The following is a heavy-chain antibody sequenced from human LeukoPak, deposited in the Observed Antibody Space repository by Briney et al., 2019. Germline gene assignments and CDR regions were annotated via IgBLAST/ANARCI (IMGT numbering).Heavy chain of an antibody. J-gene: IGHJ5*02. CDR1: GFTFSNYW. CDR3: ARGSYSSGWDP. CDR2: INSDGSST. V-gene: IGHV3-74*01. D-gene: IGHD6-19*01. Sequence: GGSLRLSCAASGFTFSNYWMHWVRQAPGKGLVWVSRINSDGSSTRYADSVKGRFTISRDNAKNTLYLQMNSLRAEDTAVYYCARGSYSSGWDPWGQGTLVTVSS.